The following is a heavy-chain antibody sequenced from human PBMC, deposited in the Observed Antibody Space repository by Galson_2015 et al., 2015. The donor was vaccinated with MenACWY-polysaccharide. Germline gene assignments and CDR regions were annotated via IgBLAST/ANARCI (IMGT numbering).Heavy chain of an antibody. Sequence: SLRLSCAASGFDFTRYSVNWVRQAPGKGLEWLSYITGSSETIYYADSVKGRFTISRDNAQKSLVLQLRSLTVEDTAVYYCARERATVIADSNGMDVWGQGTAVTVSS. CDR3: ARERATVIADSNGMDV. CDR2: ITGSSETI. CDR1: GFDFTRYS. V-gene: IGHV3-48*01. J-gene: IGHJ6*02. D-gene: IGHD2-21*01.